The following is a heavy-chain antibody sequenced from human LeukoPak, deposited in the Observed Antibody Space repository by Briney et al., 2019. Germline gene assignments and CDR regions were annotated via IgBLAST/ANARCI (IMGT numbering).Heavy chain of an antibody. V-gene: IGHV1-2*06. CDR2: INPNSGGT. CDR1: GYTFTSYG. CDR3: ARGMGDYYDSSGYPEFDP. Sequence: GASVKVSCKASGYTFTSYGISWVRQAPGQGLEWMGRINPNSGGTNYAQKFQGRVTMTRDTSISTAYMELSRLRSDDTAVYYCARGMGDYYDSSGYPEFDPWGQGTLVTVSS. D-gene: IGHD3-22*01. J-gene: IGHJ5*02.